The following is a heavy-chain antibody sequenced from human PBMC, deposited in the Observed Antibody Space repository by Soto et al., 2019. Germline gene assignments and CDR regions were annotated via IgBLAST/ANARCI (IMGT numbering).Heavy chain of an antibody. CDR1: GGSISSGDYY. D-gene: IGHD3-22*01. J-gene: IGHJ4*02. Sequence: SETLSLTCTVSGGSISSGDYYWSWIRQPPGKGLEWIGYIYYSGSTYYNPSLKSRVTISVDTSKNQFSLKLSSVTAADTAVYYCARVDTMIALDYWGQGTLVTVSS. V-gene: IGHV4-30-4*01. CDR3: ARVDTMIALDY. CDR2: IYYSGST.